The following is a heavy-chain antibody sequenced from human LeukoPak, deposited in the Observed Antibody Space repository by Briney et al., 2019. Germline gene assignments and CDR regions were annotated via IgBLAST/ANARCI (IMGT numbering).Heavy chain of an antibody. D-gene: IGHD3-10*01. Sequence: SETLSLTCTVSGGSISSYYWSWIWQPPGKGLEWIGYIYYSGSTNYNPSLKSRVTISVDTSKNQFSLKLSSVTAADTAVYYCARVGYGSGSYRFDPWGQGTLVTVSS. CDR2: IYYSGST. J-gene: IGHJ5*02. CDR1: GGSISSYY. CDR3: ARVGYGSGSYRFDP. V-gene: IGHV4-59*01.